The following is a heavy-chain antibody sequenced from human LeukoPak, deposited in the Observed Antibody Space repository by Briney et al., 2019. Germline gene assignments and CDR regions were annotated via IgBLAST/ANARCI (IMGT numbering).Heavy chain of an antibody. CDR2: ISSSSSYI. V-gene: IGHV3-21*04. CDR1: GFTFSSYS. J-gene: IGHJ6*02. CDR3: ATSYYSPYYYYGMDV. D-gene: IGHD1-26*01. Sequence: GGSLRLSCAASGFTFSSYSMNWVRQAPGKGLEWVSSISSSSSYIYYADSVKGRFTISRDNAKNSLYLQMNSLRAEDTALYYCATSYYSPYYYYGMDVWGQGTTVTVSS.